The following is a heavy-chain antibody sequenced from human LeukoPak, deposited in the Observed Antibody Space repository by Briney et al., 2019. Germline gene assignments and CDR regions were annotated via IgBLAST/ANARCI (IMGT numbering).Heavy chain of an antibody. CDR2: IYYSGST. CDR1: GGSISSYY. J-gene: IGHJ3*02. CDR3: ALGGGYCSGGSCYGIDAFDI. V-gene: IGHV4-59*08. D-gene: IGHD2-15*01. Sequence: SETLSLTCTVSGGSISSYYWSWIRQPPGKGLEWIGYIYYSGSTNYNPSLKSRVTISVDTSKNQFSLKLSSVTAADTAVYYCALGGGYCSGGSCYGIDAFDIWGQGTMVTVSS.